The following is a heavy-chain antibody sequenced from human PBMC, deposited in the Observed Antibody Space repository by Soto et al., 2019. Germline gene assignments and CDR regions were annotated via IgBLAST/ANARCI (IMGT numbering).Heavy chain of an antibody. CDR1: GYTFTSYG. D-gene: IGHD2-2*01. V-gene: IGHV1-18*01. J-gene: IGHJ5*02. CDR2: ISAYNGNT. CDR3: ARDLYCSSTSCYVSGVPWFDP. Sequence: ASVKVSCKAPGYTFTSYGISWVRQAPGQGLEWMGWISAYNGNTNYAQKLQGRVTMTTDTSTSTAYMELRSLRSDDTAVYYCARDLYCSSTSCYVSGVPWFDPWGQGTLVTVSS.